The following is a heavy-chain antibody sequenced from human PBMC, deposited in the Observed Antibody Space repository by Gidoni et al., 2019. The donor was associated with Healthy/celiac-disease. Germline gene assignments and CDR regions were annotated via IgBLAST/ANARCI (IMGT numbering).Heavy chain of an antibody. CDR3: AKRPYDSSGYYYGGFDY. Sequence: QVQLVESGGGVVQPGRSLRLSCAASGFTVSNYGMTWVRQSPGKGLGWLSVISYDGSNKYYADSVKGRFTISRDNSKNTLYLQMNSLRAEDTAVYYCAKRPYDSSGYYYGGFDYWGQGTLVTVSS. D-gene: IGHD3-22*01. V-gene: IGHV3-30*18. CDR2: ISYDGSNK. CDR1: GFTVSNYG. J-gene: IGHJ4*02.